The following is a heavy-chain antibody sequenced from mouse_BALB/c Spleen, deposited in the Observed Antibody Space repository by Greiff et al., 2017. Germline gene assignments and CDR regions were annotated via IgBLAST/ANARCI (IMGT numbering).Heavy chain of an antibody. CDR1: GFSLTSYG. V-gene: IGHV2-9*02. CDR2: IWAGGST. J-gene: IGHJ1*01. Sequence: VKLQESGPGLVAPSQSLSITCTVSGFSLTSYGVHWVRQPPGKGLEWLGVIWAGGSTNYNSALMSRLSISKDNSKSQVFLKMNSLQTDDTAMYYCARDYYGSSYWYFDVWGAGTTVTVSS. CDR3: ARDYYGSSYWYFDV. D-gene: IGHD1-1*01.